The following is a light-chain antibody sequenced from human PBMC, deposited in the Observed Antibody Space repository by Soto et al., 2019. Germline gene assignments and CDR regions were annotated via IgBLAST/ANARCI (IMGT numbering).Light chain of an antibody. CDR2: GAS. Sequence: EVVRTQSPATLSVSLGESATLSCRASQSVDGYLAWYQQKPGQAPRLLIYGASTRATGVTARFRGGGSGTEFTLTISSLQSEDSAVYYCQQYHKWPPITFGQGTRLEIK. CDR1: QSVDGY. V-gene: IGKV3-15*01. J-gene: IGKJ5*01. CDR3: QQYHKWPPIT.